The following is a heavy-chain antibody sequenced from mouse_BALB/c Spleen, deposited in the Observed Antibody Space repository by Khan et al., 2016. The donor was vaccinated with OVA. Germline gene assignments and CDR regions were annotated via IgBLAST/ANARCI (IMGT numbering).Heavy chain of an antibody. D-gene: IGHD2-2*01. V-gene: IGHV1S56*01. CDR3: ARVGGYDVDAMDY. CDR1: GYTFTSYD. CDR2: IYPGDGST. Sequence: QVQLQQSGPELVKLGALVKISCKASGYTFTSYDINWVKQRPGQGLEWIGWIYPGDGSTKYNEKFKGKATLTADKSSSTAYMQLSSLTSENSAVYFCARVGGYDVDAMDYWGQGTSVTVSS. J-gene: IGHJ4*01.